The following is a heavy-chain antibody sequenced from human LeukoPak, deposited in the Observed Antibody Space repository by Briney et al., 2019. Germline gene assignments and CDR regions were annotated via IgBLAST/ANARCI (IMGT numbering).Heavy chain of an antibody. Sequence: GGSLRLSCAASGFTFRNYCIHWVRQAPGKGLVWVSRINSDVSSTSYADSVKGRFTISRDNAKNTLYLQMNSLRAEDTAVYYCARDGYCSSTSCYYFDYWGQGTLVTVSS. J-gene: IGHJ4*02. CDR2: INSDVSST. V-gene: IGHV3-74*01. D-gene: IGHD2-2*01. CDR1: GFTFRNYC. CDR3: ARDGYCSSTSCYYFDY.